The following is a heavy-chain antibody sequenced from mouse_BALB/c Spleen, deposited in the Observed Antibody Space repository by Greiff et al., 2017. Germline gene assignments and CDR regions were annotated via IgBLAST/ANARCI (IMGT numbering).Heavy chain of an antibody. CDR3: ARDPDAMDY. Sequence: EVMLVESGGGLVQPGGSLKLSCAASGFTFSSYGMSWVRQTPDNRLELVATINSNGGSTYYPDSVKGRFTISRDNAKNTLYLQMSSLKSEDTAMYYCARDPDAMDYWGQGTSFTFSS. J-gene: IGHJ4*01. CDR2: INSNGGST. CDR1: GFTFSSYG. V-gene: IGHV5-6-3*01.